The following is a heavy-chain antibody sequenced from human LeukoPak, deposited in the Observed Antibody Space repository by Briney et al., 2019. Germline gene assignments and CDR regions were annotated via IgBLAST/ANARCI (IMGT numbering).Heavy chain of an antibody. CDR3: ARGRSLSVGRSGSLDY. D-gene: IGHD1-26*01. V-gene: IGHV4-34*01. Sequence: SETLSLTCAVYGGSFSGYYWSWIRQPPGKGLEWIGEISHSGSTNYNPSLKSRVTISVDTSKNQFSLKLSSVTAADTAVYYCARGRSLSVGRSGSLDYWGQGTLVTVSS. CDR2: ISHSGST. CDR1: GGSFSGYY. J-gene: IGHJ4*02.